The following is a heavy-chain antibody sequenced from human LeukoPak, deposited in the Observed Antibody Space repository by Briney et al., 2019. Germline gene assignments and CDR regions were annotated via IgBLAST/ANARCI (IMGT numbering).Heavy chain of an antibody. J-gene: IGHJ4*02. Sequence: ASVKVSCKASGYTFTGYGISWVRQAPGQGLEWMGWISAYNGNTNYAQKLQGRVTMTTDTSTSTAYMELRSLRSDDTAAYYCARGGYYGSGSYYNPGYNPLFDYWGQGTLVTVSS. D-gene: IGHD3-10*01. V-gene: IGHV1-18*01. CDR2: ISAYNGNT. CDR3: ARGGYYGSGSYYNPGYNPLFDY. CDR1: GYTFTGYG.